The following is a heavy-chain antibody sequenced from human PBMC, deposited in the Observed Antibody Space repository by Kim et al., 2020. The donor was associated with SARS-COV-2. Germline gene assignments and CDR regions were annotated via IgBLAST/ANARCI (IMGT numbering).Heavy chain of an antibody. V-gene: IGHV1-69*13. CDR3: ARDGGGSGSYYGIRDNWFDP. CDR1: GGTFSSYA. Sequence: SVKVSCKASGGTFSSYAISWVRQAPGQGLEWMGGIIPIFGTANYAQKFQGRVTITADESTSTAYMELSSLRSEDTAVYYCARDGGGSGSYYGIRDNWFDPWGQGTLVTVSS. J-gene: IGHJ5*02. D-gene: IGHD3-10*01. CDR2: IIPIFGTA.